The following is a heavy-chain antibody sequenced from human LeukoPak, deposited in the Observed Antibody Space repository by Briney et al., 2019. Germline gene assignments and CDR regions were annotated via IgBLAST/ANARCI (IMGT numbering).Heavy chain of an antibody. V-gene: IGHV1-24*01. Sequence: ASVKVSCKASGGTFSSYAISWVRQAPGQGLEWMGGFDPEDGETIYAQKFQGRVTMTEDTSTDTAYMELSSLRSEDTAVYYCARGTRDFDWLQFGYWGQGTLVTVSS. CDR1: GGTFSSYA. J-gene: IGHJ4*02. CDR3: ARGTRDFDWLQFGY. D-gene: IGHD3-9*01. CDR2: FDPEDGET.